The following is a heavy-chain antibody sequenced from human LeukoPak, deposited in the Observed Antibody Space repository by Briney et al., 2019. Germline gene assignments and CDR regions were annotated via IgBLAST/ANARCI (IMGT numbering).Heavy chain of an antibody. CDR2: INHSGST. V-gene: IGHV4-34*01. D-gene: IGHD5-18*01. J-gene: IGHJ3*02. Sequence: PSETLSLTCAVYGGSFSGYYWSWIRQPPGKGLEWIGEINHSGSTNYNPSLKSRVTISVDTSKNQFSLKLSSVTAADTAVYYCARHGGYSYILGAFDIWGQGTMVTVSS. CDR3: ARHGGYSYILGAFDI. CDR1: GGSFSGYY.